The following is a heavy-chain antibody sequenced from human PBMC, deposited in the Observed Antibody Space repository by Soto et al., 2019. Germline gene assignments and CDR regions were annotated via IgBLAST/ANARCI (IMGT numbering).Heavy chain of an antibody. CDR3: AGDGGGSSGMDV. Sequence: QVQLVQSGAEVKKPGSSVKVSCKASGGTFSSYTISWVRQAPGQGLEWMGRIIPILGIANYAQKFQGRVTITADKSTSTGYMELSSLRSEDTAVYYCAGDGGGSSGMDVWGQGTTVTVSS. D-gene: IGHD1-26*01. J-gene: IGHJ6*02. CDR2: IIPILGIA. V-gene: IGHV1-69*08. CDR1: GGTFSSYT.